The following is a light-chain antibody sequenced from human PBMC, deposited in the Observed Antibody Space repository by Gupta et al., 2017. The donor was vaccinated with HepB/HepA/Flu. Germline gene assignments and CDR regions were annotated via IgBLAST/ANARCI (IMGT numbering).Light chain of an antibody. Sequence: AIRMTQPPPSFSASTGDRVTITCRASQGISSYLAWYQQKPGEAPKLLIYAASTLQSGVPSRFSGSGSLTDLTLTIICLQSEDFATYYCHREDSYGFTFGQGTRLEIK. CDR2: AAS. CDR3: HREDSYGFT. CDR1: QGISSY. V-gene: IGKV1-8*01. J-gene: IGKJ5*01.